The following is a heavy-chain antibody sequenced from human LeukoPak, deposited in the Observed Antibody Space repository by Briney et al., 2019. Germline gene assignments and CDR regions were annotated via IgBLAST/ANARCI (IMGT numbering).Heavy chain of an antibody. V-gene: IGHV3-48*01. J-gene: IGHJ4*02. D-gene: IGHD2-21*02. Sequence: GGSLRLSCAASGFTFSSYSMNWVRQAPGKGLEWVSYISSSSSTIYYADSVKGRFTISRDNAKNSLYLQMNSLRAGDTAIYYCAKDLSVGVVVTATPYFDYWGQGTLVTVSS. CDR3: AKDLSVGVVVTATPYFDY. CDR1: GFTFSSYS. CDR2: ISSSSSTI.